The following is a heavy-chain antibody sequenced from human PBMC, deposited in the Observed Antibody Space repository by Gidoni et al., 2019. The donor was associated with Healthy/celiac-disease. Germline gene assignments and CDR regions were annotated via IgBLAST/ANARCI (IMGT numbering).Heavy chain of an antibody. V-gene: IGHV4-61*02. CDR3: ARDGYYDRSGLNWFDP. CDR2: IYTSGST. Sequence: QVQLQESGPGLVKPSQTLSLTCTVSGGSISSGSYYLSWIRQPAGQGLEWIGRIYTSGSTNYNPSLKSRVTISVETSKNQFSLKLSSVTAADTAVYYWARDGYYDRSGLNWFDPWGQGTLVTVSS. CDR1: GGSISSGSYY. J-gene: IGHJ5*02. D-gene: IGHD3-22*01.